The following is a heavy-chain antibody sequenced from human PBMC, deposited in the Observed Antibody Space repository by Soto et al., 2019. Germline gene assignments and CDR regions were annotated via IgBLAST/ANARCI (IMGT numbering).Heavy chain of an antibody. Sequence: SETLSLTSTVSGGSISSYYWSWIRQPPGKGLEWIGYIYYSGNTNYNPSLKSRVTISGDTSKNQFSLKLSSVTAADTAVYYCARKRWVWEPSNWFDHWGHVTLVTVSS. J-gene: IGHJ5*02. V-gene: IGHV4-59*01. CDR2: IYYSGNT. D-gene: IGHD1-1*01. CDR1: GGSISSYY. CDR3: ARKRWVWEPSNWFDH.